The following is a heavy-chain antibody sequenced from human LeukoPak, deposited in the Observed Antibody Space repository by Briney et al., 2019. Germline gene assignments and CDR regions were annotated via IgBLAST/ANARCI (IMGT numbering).Heavy chain of an antibody. CDR1: GFTFSSYA. CDR2: ISGSGGST. D-gene: IGHD1-26*01. V-gene: IGHV3-23*01. CDR3: AKDDDRRVGATTFDY. Sequence: SGGSLRLSCAASGFTFSSYATSWVRQAQGKGLEWVSAISGSGGSTYYADSVKGRFTISRDNSKNTLYLQMNSLRAEDTAVYYRAKDDDRRVGATTFDYWGQGTLVTVSS. J-gene: IGHJ4*02.